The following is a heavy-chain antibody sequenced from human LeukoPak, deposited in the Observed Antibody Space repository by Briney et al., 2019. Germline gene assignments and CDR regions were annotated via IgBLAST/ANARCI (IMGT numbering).Heavy chain of an antibody. V-gene: IGHV4-38-2*02. CDR1: GYSINFCHL. Sequence: SSETLCLTCDVSGYSINFCHLCGWIRQPPGRVLYWIASNNHSGRTYYTPSLKSRVTISVDTLKNQFSLKVTSVTTEDTAMYFCARESSAVAHTMMRDWLDPWGQGTLVTVSS. J-gene: IGHJ5*02. CDR3: ARESSAVAHTMMRDWLDP. CDR2: NNHSGRT. D-gene: IGHD3-22*01.